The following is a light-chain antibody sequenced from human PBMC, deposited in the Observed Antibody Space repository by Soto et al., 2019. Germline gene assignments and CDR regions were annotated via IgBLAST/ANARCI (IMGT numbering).Light chain of an antibody. CDR1: ESISIW. V-gene: IGKV1-5*03. CDR2: KAS. Sequence: DIPMTQSPSTLSASVGDRVTITCRASESISIWLAWYQQKPGKAPKLLIHKASSLESGVPSRFSGSESGTEFTLTISSLQPDDLATYYCQQDNSYPWTFGRGTKVEIK. J-gene: IGKJ1*01. CDR3: QQDNSYPWT.